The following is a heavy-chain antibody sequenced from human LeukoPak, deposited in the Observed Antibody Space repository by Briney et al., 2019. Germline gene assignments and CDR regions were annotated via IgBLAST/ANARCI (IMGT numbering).Heavy chain of an antibody. Sequence: GGSLRLSCAASGFTFSSYSMNWVRQAPGKGLEWVSSISSSSSYIYYADSVKGRFTISRDNAKNSLYLQMNSLRAKDTAVYYCARTLTVVTPGYFDYWGQGTLVTVSS. CDR1: GFTFSSYS. CDR3: ARTLTVVTPGYFDY. J-gene: IGHJ4*02. CDR2: ISSSSSYI. D-gene: IGHD4-23*01. V-gene: IGHV3-21*01.